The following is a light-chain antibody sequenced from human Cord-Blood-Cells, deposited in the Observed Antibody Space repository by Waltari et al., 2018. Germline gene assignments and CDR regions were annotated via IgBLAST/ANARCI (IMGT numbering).Light chain of an antibody. J-gene: IGKJ4*01. CDR2: DAS. V-gene: IGKV3-11*01. CDR1: QSVSSY. CDR3: QQRSNWPPT. Sequence: EIVLTQSPATLPLSPGERDTLSCRASQSVSSYLAWYQQKPGQAPRLLIYDASNRATGIPARFSGSGSGTDFTLTISSLEPEDFAVYYCQQRSNWPPTFGGGTK.